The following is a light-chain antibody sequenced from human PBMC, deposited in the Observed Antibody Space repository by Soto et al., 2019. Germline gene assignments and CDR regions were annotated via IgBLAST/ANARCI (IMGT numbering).Light chain of an antibody. CDR1: QSISGT. CDR3: QQYNGWPWT. V-gene: IGKV3-15*01. J-gene: IGKJ1*01. Sequence: EIVMTQSPATLSVSPGGRATLSCRASQSISGTLAWYQQKPGQAPRLLIYGASTRAAGFPARFSGSGSGTEFTLTITGLQSEDFAVYYCQQYNGWPWTFGLGTKVDI. CDR2: GAS.